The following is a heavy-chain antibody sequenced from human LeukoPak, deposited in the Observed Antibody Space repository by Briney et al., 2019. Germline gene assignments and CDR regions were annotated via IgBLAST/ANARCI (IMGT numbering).Heavy chain of an antibody. J-gene: IGHJ4*02. V-gene: IGHV3-53*01. CDR2: IYSGGST. CDR1: GFTVSSNY. CDR3: ARRRPYYDSSGYYYGDYYFDY. D-gene: IGHD3-22*01. Sequence: GGSLRLSCAASGFTVSSNYMSWVRQAPGKGLEWVSVIYSGGSTYYADSVKGRLTISRDNSKNTLYLQMNSLRAEDTAVYYCARRRPYYDSSGYYYGDYYFDYWGQGTLVTVSS.